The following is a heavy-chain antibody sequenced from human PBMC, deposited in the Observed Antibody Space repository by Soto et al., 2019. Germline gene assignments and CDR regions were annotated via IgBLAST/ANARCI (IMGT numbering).Heavy chain of an antibody. CDR3: AREYSYAMHV. Sequence: SETMSLTCAVYGGSLSGYYGSWIRQSPGKGLEWIGQINHSGSANYHPSLKSRVTISIERSRNQFSLKLNSVTAADTAVYYCAREYSYAMHVWGQGTTVTVSS. CDR2: INHSGSA. D-gene: IGHD5-18*01. CDR1: GGSLSGYY. J-gene: IGHJ6*02. V-gene: IGHV4-34*01.